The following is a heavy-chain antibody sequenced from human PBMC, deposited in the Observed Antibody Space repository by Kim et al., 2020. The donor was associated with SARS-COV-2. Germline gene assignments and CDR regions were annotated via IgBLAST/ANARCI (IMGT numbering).Heavy chain of an antibody. J-gene: IGHJ4*02. CDR2: ISYDGSNK. V-gene: IGHV3-30-3*01. CDR1: GFTFSSYA. D-gene: IGHD3-22*01. CDR3: ARDQENYYDSSGYPDLFDY. Sequence: GGSLRLSCAASGFTFSSYAMHWVRQAPGKGLEWVAVISYDGSNKYYADSVKGRFTISRDNSKNTLYLQMNSLRAEDTAVYYCARDQENYYDSSGYPDLFDYWGQGTLVTVSS.